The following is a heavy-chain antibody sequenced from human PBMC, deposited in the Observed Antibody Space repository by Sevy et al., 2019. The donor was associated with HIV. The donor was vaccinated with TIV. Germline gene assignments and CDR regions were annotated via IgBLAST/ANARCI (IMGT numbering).Heavy chain of an antibody. V-gene: IGHV3-30*18. J-gene: IGHJ6*02. CDR2: TSYNEGGE. Sequence: GGSLRLSCVASGFTFSNYGTHWVRQAPGKGLEWVAITSYNEGGENYADSVKGRFTISIDNSKNKVYLQMYRLTTEDTGVYYCAKDTGSSGYDHYGLDVWGQGTTVTVSS. CDR3: AKDTGSSGYDHYGLDV. CDR1: GFTFSNYG. D-gene: IGHD6-19*01.